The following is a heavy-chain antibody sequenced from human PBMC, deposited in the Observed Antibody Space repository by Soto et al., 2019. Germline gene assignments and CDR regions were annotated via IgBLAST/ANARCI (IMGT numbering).Heavy chain of an antibody. V-gene: IGHV3-30*18. CDR2: ISYDGSNK. CDR3: AKDHCSSTSCYIGYYYYGMDV. D-gene: IGHD2-2*02. Sequence: QVQLVESGGGVVQPGRSLRLSCAASGFTFSSYGMHWVRQAPGKGLEWVAVISYDGSNKYYADSVKGRFTISRDNSKNTLYLQMNSLRAEDTAVYYCAKDHCSSTSCYIGYYYYGMDVWGQGTTVTVSS. CDR1: GFTFSSYG. J-gene: IGHJ6*02.